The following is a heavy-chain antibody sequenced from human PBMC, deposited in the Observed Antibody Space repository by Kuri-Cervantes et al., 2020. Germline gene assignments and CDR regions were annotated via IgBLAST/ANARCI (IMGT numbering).Heavy chain of an antibody. J-gene: IGHJ4*02. V-gene: IGHV3-11*04. CDR3: ARSLIGTFDY. D-gene: IGHD1-26*01. CDR1: GFTFSDYY. Sequence: GESLKISCAASGFTFSDYYMSWIRQAPGKVLEWVSYISSSGSAIYYADSVKGRFTISRDHAKNSLYLQMNSLRAEDTAVYYCARSLIGTFDYWGQGTLVTVSS. CDR2: ISSSGSAI.